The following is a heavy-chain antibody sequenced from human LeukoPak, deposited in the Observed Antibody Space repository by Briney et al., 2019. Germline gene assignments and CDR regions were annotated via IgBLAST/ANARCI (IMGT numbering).Heavy chain of an antibody. V-gene: IGHV3-21*01. D-gene: IGHD3-10*01. CDR3: ARAVSTYGLDS. CDR1: GFTFSTFG. J-gene: IGHJ4*02. Sequence: PGGSLRLSCAASGFTFSTFGMNWVRHAPGKGRDCVSSITSTSSYIYYADSGKGRFTISRDDAKNSLYLQMNRLRAEDTAMYYCARAVSTYGLDSWGQGTLVTVSS. CDR2: ITSTSSYI.